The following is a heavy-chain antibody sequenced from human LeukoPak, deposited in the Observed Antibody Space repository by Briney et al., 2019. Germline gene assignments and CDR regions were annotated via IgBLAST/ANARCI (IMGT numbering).Heavy chain of an antibody. Sequence: ASVKVSCKVSGCTLTELSMHWVRQAPGKGLEWMGGFDPEDGETIYAQKLQGRVTMTTDTSTSTAYMELRSLRSDDTAVYYCASASVHDYGDYDFDYWGQGTLVTVSS. CDR2: FDPEDGET. CDR3: ASASVHDYGDYDFDY. J-gene: IGHJ4*02. D-gene: IGHD4-17*01. CDR1: GCTLTELS. V-gene: IGHV1-24*01.